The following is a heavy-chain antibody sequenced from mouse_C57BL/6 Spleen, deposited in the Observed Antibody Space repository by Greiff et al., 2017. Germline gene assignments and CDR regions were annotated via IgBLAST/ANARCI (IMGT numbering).Heavy chain of an antibody. V-gene: IGHV5-17*01. CDR2: ISSGSSTI. D-gene: IGHD3-2*02. Sequence: EVLLVESGGGLVKPGGSLKLSCAASGFTFSDYGMHWVRQAPEKGLAWVAYISSGSSTIYYADTVKGRFTISRDNAKNTLFLQMTSLRSEDTAMYYCARTRQLRRPGDVDYWGQGTTLTVAS. J-gene: IGHJ2*01. CDR3: ARTRQLRRPGDVDY. CDR1: GFTFSDYG.